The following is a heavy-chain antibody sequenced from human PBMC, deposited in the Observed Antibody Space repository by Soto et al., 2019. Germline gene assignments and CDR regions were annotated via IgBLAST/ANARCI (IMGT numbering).Heavy chain of an antibody. CDR3: ARRDSGGFYRYFDS. CDR2: TGSGTGPG. Sequence: QVQLVQSGAEVKKPGSSVKVSCKASGGTFSTNPISWVRQAPGQGLEWMGGTGSGTGPGNHAQKFQGRLTITVDKSTSTVYMELSSLSSEVWAVYYWARRDSGGFYRYFDSWGQGTLVTVSS. J-gene: IGHJ4*02. D-gene: IGHD2-15*01. V-gene: IGHV1-69*06. CDR1: GGTFSTNP.